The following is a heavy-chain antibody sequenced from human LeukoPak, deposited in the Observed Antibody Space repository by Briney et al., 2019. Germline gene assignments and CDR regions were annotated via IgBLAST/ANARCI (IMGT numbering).Heavy chain of an antibody. Sequence: SETLSLTSTVSGGSISIYYWSWIRQPPGKGLEWIGYIYYSGSTNYNPSLKSRVTISVDTSKNQFSLKLSSVTAADTAVYYCARAQGYCSSTSCYDAFDYWGQGTLVTVSS. D-gene: IGHD2-2*01. J-gene: IGHJ4*02. V-gene: IGHV4-59*01. CDR2: IYYSGST. CDR1: GGSISIYY. CDR3: ARAQGYCSSTSCYDAFDY.